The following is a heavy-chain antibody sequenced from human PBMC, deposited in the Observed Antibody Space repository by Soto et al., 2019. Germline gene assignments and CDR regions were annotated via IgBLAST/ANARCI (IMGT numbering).Heavy chain of an antibody. D-gene: IGHD6-19*01. CDR2: IRPHNGDT. V-gene: IGHV1-18*01. CDR1: CYTFTTIR. Sequence: QVQLVQSAAEVGKPGASVKVSCKASCYTFTTIRLSWVRQAPGQGLEWMGWIRPHNGDTQYAQKFQGRVTMTADTSTTTAYMGVRSRRPDDTAVFYCERDRSGWYDFWGQGTLVTFSS. CDR3: ERDRSGWYDF. J-gene: IGHJ5*01.